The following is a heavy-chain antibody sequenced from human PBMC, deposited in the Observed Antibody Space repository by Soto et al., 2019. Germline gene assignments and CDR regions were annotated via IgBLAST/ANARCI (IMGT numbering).Heavy chain of an antibody. CDR3: AREALNYYDSSGYYYDRQFDY. J-gene: IGHJ4*02. V-gene: IGHV4-31*03. CDR2: IYYSGST. Sequence: PSETLSLTCTVSGGSISSGGYYWNWIRQHPGKGLEWIGYIYYSGSTYYNPSPKSRVTISVDTSKNQFSLKLSSVTAADTAVYYCAREALNYYDSSGYYYDRQFDYWGQGTLVTVSS. D-gene: IGHD3-22*01. CDR1: GGSISSGGYY.